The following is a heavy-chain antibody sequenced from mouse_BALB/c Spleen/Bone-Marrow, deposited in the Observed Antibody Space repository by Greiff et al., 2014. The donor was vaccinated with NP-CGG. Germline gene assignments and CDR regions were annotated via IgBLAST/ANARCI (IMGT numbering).Heavy chain of an antibody. CDR1: GYTFTSYW. V-gene: IGHV1-69*02. J-gene: IGHJ4*01. D-gene: IGHD2-4*01. Sequence: VKLQESGAELVKPGAPVKLSCKASGYTFTSYWMNWVKQRPGRGLEWIGRIDPSDSETHYNQKFKDKVTLTVDKSSSTAYIQLSSLTSEDSAVYYCARDGVITSYYAMDYWGQGTSITVSS. CDR2: IDPSDSET. CDR3: ARDGVITSYYAMDY.